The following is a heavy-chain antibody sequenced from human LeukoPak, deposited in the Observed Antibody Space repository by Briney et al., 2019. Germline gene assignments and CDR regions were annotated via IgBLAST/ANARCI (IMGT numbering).Heavy chain of an antibody. D-gene: IGHD3-3*01. J-gene: IGHJ5*02. V-gene: IGHV1-18*01. Sequence: ASVKVSCKASGYTFTSYGISWVRQAPGQGLEWMGWISAYNGNTNCAQKLQGRVTMTTDTSTSTAYMELRSLRSDDTAVYYCARLTVYYDFWSGYYSAGGFDPWGQGTLVTVSS. CDR1: GYTFTSYG. CDR3: ARLTVYYDFWSGYYSAGGFDP. CDR2: ISAYNGNT.